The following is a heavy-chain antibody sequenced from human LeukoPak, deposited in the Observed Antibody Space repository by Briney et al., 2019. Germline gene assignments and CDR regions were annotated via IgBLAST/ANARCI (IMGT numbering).Heavy chain of an antibody. V-gene: IGHV3-7*03. Sequence: GGSLRLSCAASGFTFSSYWMNWARQAPGKGLEWVASINHNGNVNYYVDSVKGRFTISRNNAKNSLYLQMSNLRAEDTAGYFCARGGGLDVWGQGATVTVSS. CDR3: ARGGGLDV. CDR1: GFTFSSYW. D-gene: IGHD3-16*01. J-gene: IGHJ6*02. CDR2: INHNGNVN.